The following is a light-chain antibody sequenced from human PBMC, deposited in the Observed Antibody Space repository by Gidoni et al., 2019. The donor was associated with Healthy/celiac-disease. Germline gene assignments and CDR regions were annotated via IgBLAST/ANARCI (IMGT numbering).Light chain of an antibody. Sequence: QSVLPQPPSVSGAPGQRVNISCTGSSSNIGAGYDVHWYQQLPGTATKLLTYGNSNRPSGVPDRFSGSKSGTSASLAITGLQAEDEADYYCQSYDSSLSGSVFGGGTKLTVL. J-gene: IGLJ2*01. CDR1: SSNIGAGYD. CDR2: GNS. V-gene: IGLV1-40*01. CDR3: QSYDSSLSGSV.